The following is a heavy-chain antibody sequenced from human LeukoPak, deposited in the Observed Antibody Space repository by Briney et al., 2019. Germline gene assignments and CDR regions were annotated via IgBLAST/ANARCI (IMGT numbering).Heavy chain of an antibody. V-gene: IGHV5-51*01. D-gene: IGHD3-10*01. CDR1: GYSFTTYW. Sequence: GESLKISCKASGYSFTTYWIGWVRQMPGKGLEWMGIIYPADSTAHYSPSFQGQVTISVDKSISTAYLQWSSLKASDTAMYYCVAITMVRGVRGAFDIWGQGTMVTVSS. J-gene: IGHJ3*02. CDR2: IYPADSTA. CDR3: VAITMVRGVRGAFDI.